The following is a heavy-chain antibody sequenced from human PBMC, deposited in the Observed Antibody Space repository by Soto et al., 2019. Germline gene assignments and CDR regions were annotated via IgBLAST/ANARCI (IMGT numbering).Heavy chain of an antibody. D-gene: IGHD6-19*01. CDR1: EFTFSTYW. Sequence: EVQLVESGGGLVQPGGARRLSCVLSEFTFSTYWMSWVRQAPGKGLEWVANIEQDGGEKNYLESVRGRFTISRDNAKKSLYLEMNSLRAEDTAVYYCAGGSGWESESWGQGTLVTVSS. J-gene: IGHJ4*02. CDR3: AGGSGWESES. V-gene: IGHV3-7*05. CDR2: IEQDGGEK.